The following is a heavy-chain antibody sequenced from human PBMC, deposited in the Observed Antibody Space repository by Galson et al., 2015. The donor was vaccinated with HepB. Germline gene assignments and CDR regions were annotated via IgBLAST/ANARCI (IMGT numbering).Heavy chain of an antibody. CDR1: GFSLNTSGVG. CDR2: IYWDDDE. Sequence: PALVKPRQTLTLTCTLSGFSLNTSGVGVGWIRQPPGKALEWLAIIYWDDDERYSPSLRSRLTITKDTSKNQVVLTMTNMDPVDTATYYCTHSFLIAAIQFWGQGTLVTVSS. V-gene: IGHV2-5*02. J-gene: IGHJ4*02. D-gene: IGHD2-21*01. CDR3: THSFLIAAIQF.